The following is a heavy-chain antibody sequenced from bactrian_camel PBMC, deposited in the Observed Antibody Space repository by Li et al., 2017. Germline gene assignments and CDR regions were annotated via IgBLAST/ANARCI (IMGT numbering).Heavy chain of an antibody. Sequence: HVQLVESGGGSVQAGGSLRLSCGFHGLMYDGACMAWFRQIPGKEREKVATIDDYLKAKYSDFAQGRFTISSDNAKNTLYLQMNSLKPEDTAMYYCAAARTIRATWYLALRHAYYNYWGQGTQVTVS. CDR3: AAARTIRATWYLALRHAYYNY. J-gene: IGHJ4*01. D-gene: IGHD6*01. CDR2: IDDYLKA. V-gene: IGHV3S55*01. CDR1: GLMYDGAC.